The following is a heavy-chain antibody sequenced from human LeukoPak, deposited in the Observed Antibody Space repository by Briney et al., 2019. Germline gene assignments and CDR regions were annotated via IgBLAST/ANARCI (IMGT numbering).Heavy chain of an antibody. Sequence: SQTLSLTCAISGDSVSSNSAAWNWIRQSPSRGLEWLGRTYYRSKWYNDYAVSVKSRITINPDTSKNQFSLQLNSVTPEDTAVYYCARRGPPAGIRGVYYMDVWGKGTTVTVSS. J-gene: IGHJ6*03. D-gene: IGHD6-19*01. CDR3: ARRGPPAGIRGVYYMDV. CDR1: GDSVSSNSAA. V-gene: IGHV6-1*01. CDR2: TYYRSKWYN.